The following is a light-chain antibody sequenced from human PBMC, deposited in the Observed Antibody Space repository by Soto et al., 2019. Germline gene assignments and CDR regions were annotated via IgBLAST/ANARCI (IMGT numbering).Light chain of an antibody. CDR1: QSISTW. V-gene: IGKV1-5*01. J-gene: IGKJ1*01. Sequence: DIQMTQSPSTLSASVGDRVIITCRASQSISTWLAWYQQKPGKVPNLLIYDASNLESVVPLRFSGSGSGTEFTLTISSLQPDDFATYYCQQYQNSWTFGQGTKVEIQ. CDR3: QQYQNSWT. CDR2: DAS.